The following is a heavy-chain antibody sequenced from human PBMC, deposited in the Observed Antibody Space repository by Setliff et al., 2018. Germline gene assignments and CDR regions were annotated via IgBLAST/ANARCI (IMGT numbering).Heavy chain of an antibody. V-gene: IGHV3-53*04. Sequence: GGSLRLSCATXGFTFRDYSRXXXREAPGKGLEWGSGIDQASNTYYPDSMKGRFTISRSNSRNTVYLQMNGLRVEDTAVYFCARAGTVGERIAGWDSWGPGTLVTVSS. D-gene: IGHD3-3*01. CDR2: IDQASNT. CDR1: GFTFRDYS. J-gene: IGHJ4*02. CDR3: ARAGTVGERIAGWDS.